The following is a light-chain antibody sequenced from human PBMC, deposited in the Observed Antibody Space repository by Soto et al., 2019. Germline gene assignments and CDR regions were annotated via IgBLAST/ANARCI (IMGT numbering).Light chain of an antibody. CDR2: DNN. CDR1: SSNIGNNY. Sequence: QSVLTQPPSVSAAPGQKVTISCSGTSSNIGNNYVSWYQQLPGTAPKLLIYDNNKRPSGIPDRFSGPKSGTSATLGITGLQTGDEADYYCGTWDSSLSVHVFGTGTKLTVL. J-gene: IGLJ1*01. CDR3: GTWDSSLSVHV. V-gene: IGLV1-51*01.